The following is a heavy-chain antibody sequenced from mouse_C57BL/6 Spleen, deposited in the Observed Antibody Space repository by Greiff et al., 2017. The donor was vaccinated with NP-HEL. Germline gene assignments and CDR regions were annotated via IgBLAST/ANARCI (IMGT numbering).Heavy chain of an antibody. CDR2: IRNKANGYTT. V-gene: IGHV7-3*01. CDR3: ARSGTSWFAY. J-gene: IGHJ3*01. D-gene: IGHD4-1*01. Sequence: VQLVESGGGLVQPGGSLSLSCAASGFTFTDYYMSWVRQPPGKALEWLGFIRNKANGYTTEYSASVKGRFTISRDNSQSILYLQMNALRAEDSATYYCARSGTSWFAYWGQGTLVTVSA. CDR1: GFTFTDYY.